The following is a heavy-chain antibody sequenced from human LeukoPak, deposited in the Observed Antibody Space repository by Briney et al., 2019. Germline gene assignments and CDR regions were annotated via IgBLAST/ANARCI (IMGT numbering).Heavy chain of an antibody. CDR1: GGSISSSNW. CDR3: ARARNYDFWSQNYYYYYMDV. Sequence: SETLSLTCAVSGGSISSSNWWSWVRQPPGKGLEWIGEIYHSGSTNYNPSLKSRVTISVDKSKNQFSLKLSSVTAADTAVYYCARARNYDFWSQNYYYYYMDVWGKGTTVTVSS. D-gene: IGHD3-3*01. CDR2: IYHSGST. V-gene: IGHV4-4*02. J-gene: IGHJ6*03.